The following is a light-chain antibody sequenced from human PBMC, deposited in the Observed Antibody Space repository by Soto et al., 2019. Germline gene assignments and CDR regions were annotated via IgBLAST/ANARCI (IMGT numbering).Light chain of an antibody. CDR2: KAS. J-gene: IGKJ1*01. Sequence: DIQMTQSPSTLSGSVGDRVTITCRASQTISSWLAWYQQKPGKAPKLLMYKASTLKSGVPSRFSGSGSGTEFTLTISCLQPDDVATYYCQHYNSYSEAFGQGTKVDIK. CDR3: QHYNSYSEA. CDR1: QTISSW. V-gene: IGKV1-5*03.